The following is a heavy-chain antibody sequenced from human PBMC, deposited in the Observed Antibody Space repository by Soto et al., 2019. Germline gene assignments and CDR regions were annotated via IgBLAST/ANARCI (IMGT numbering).Heavy chain of an antibody. D-gene: IGHD4-17*01. CDR1: GGSISSGGYS. J-gene: IGHJ5*02. V-gene: IGHV4-30-2*01. CDR2: IYHSGST. Sequence: PSETLSLTCAVSGGSISSGGYSWSWIRQPPGKGLEWIGYIYHSGSTYYNPSLKSRVTISVDRSKNQFSLKLSSVTAADTAVYYCARGVTTRRNWFDPWGQGTLVTVSS. CDR3: ARGVTTRRNWFDP.